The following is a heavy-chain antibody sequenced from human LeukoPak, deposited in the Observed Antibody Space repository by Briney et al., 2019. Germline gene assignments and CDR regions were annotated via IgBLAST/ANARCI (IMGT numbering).Heavy chain of an antibody. CDR3: ARVGGGCDCSSTSCCYYYGMDV. D-gene: IGHD2-2*01. V-gene: IGHV4-4*07. CDR2: IYTSGSN. Sequence: SETLSLTCTVSGGSISSYYWSWIRQPAGKGLEWIGRIYTSGSNNYNPSLKSRVTMSVDTSKNQFSLKLSSVTAADTAVYYCARVGGGCDCSSTSCCYYYGMDVWGQGTTVTVSS. CDR1: GGSISSYY. J-gene: IGHJ6*02.